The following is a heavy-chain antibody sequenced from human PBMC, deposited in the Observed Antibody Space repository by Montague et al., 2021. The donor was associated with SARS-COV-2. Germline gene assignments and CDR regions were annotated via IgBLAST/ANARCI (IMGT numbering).Heavy chain of an antibody. Sequence: SETLSLTCTVSGGSISSSSYYWGWIRQPPGKGLEWIGSIYYSGSTYYNPSLKGRVTISVDTSKNQFSLKLSSVTAADTAVYYCARETRAYCSGGSCPHCWFDPWGQGTLVTVSS. CDR1: GGSISSSSYY. V-gene: IGHV4-39*07. CDR2: IYYSGST. D-gene: IGHD2-15*01. J-gene: IGHJ5*02. CDR3: ARETRAYCSGGSCPHCWFDP.